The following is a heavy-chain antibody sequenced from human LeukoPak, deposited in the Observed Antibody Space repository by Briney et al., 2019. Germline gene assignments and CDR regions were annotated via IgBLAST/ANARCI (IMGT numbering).Heavy chain of an antibody. V-gene: IGHV4-59*11. J-gene: IGHJ4*02. Sequence: SETLSLTCTVSGGSISSHYWSWIRQPPGKGLEWIGYIYYSGSTNYNPSLKSRVTISVDTSKNQFSLKLSSVTAADTAVYYCARGNIVVVPAAMGFDYWGQGTLVTVSS. D-gene: IGHD2-2*01. CDR3: ARGNIVVVPAAMGFDY. CDR2: IYYSGST. CDR1: GGSISSHY.